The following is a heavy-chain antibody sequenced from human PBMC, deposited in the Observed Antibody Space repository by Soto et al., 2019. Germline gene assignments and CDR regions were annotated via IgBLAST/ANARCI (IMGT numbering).Heavy chain of an antibody. CDR1: GGSISSYY. D-gene: IGHD3-22*01. V-gene: IGHV4-4*07. CDR2: IYSSGTA. J-gene: IGHJ4*02. CDR3: ARDVVNYYDSSGYFDY. Sequence: SETLSLTCTVSGGSISSYYWSWIRQPAEKGLEWIGRIYSSGTANYNPSLKSRVTMSVDTSKNQFSLKLSSVTAADTAVYYCARDVVNYYDSSGYFDYWGQGTLVTVSS.